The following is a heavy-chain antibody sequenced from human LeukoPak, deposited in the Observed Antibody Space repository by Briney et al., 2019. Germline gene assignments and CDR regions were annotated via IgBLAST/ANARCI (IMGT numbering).Heavy chain of an antibody. J-gene: IGHJ6*02. Sequence: SETLSLTCTVSGGSISSYYWTWVRQPAGKGLEWIGRIYTSGSTNYSPSLKSRVTMSVDTSKNQFSLKLSSVTAADTAVYYCARVGTMVRGVIRYYGMDVWGQGTTVTVSS. CDR2: IYTSGST. V-gene: IGHV4-4*07. CDR3: ARVGTMVRGVIRYYGMDV. CDR1: GGSISSYY. D-gene: IGHD3-10*01.